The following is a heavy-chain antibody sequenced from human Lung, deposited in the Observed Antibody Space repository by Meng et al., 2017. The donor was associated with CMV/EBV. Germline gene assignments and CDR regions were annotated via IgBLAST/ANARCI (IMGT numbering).Heavy chain of an antibody. V-gene: IGHV3-30*04. CDR3: VRDKGGESMKAVFIERFAMDV. Sequence: GGSLRLXCAASGFTFNTYAMHWVRQAPGKGLEWVAVISYDGSNKYTADSVQGRLTISRDNSKNNLYLQMNSLTVEDTAVYYCVRDKGGESMKAVFIERFAMDVWGQGTTVTVSS. CDR2: ISYDGSNK. D-gene: IGHD3-22*01. J-gene: IGHJ6*02. CDR1: GFTFNTYA.